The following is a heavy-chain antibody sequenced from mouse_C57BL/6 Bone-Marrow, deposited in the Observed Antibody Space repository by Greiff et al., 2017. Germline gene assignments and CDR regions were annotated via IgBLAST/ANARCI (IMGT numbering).Heavy chain of an antibody. J-gene: IGHJ2*01. Sequence: DVQLVESGGGLVQPGGSLKLSCAASGFTFSDYYMYWVRQTPEKRLEWVAYISNGGGSTYYPDTVKGRFTISRDNAKNTLYLQMSRLKSEDTAMYYCARDYYVSSDYWGQGTTLTVSS. D-gene: IGHD1-1*01. V-gene: IGHV5-12*01. CDR3: ARDYYVSSDY. CDR1: GFTFSDYY. CDR2: ISNGGGST.